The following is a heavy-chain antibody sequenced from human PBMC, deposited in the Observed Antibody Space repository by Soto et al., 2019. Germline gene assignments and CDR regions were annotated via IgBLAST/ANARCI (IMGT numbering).Heavy chain of an antibody. V-gene: IGHV3-30*18. CDR1: GFTFSSYG. Sequence: HPGGSLRLSCAASGFTFSSYGMHWVRQAPGKGLEWVAVISYDGSNKYYADSVKGRFTISRDNSKNTLYLQMNSLRAEDTAVYYCAKANYYGSGSYSDYYYGMDVWGQGTTVTVSS. J-gene: IGHJ6*02. CDR2: ISYDGSNK. D-gene: IGHD3-10*01. CDR3: AKANYYGSGSYSDYYYGMDV.